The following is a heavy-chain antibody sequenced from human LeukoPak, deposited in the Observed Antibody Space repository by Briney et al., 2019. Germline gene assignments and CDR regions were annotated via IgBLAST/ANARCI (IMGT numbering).Heavy chain of an antibody. J-gene: IGHJ4*02. V-gene: IGHV3-30*02. CDR2: IQYDGSNK. CDR1: GFTFSSYA. CDR3: AKVVPAALNYFDY. Sequence: GGSLRLSCAASGFTFSSYAMSWVRQAPGKGLEWVAFIQYDGSNKYYADSVKGRFTISRDNSKNTLYLQMNSLRAEDTAVYYCAKVVPAALNYFDYWGQGTLVTVSS. D-gene: IGHD2-2*01.